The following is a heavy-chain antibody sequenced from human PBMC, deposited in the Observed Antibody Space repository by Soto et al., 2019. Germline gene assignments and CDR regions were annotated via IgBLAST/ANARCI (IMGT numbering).Heavy chain of an antibody. CDR1: GFTFSSYS. D-gene: IGHD6-13*01. Sequence: GGSLRLSCAASGFTFSSYSMNWVRQAPGKGLEWVSSISSSSSYIYYADSVKGRFTISRDNAKNSLYLQMNSLRAEDTAVYYCASTHIAAAGYDTFDIWGQGTMVTVSS. CDR3: ASTHIAAAGYDTFDI. J-gene: IGHJ3*02. V-gene: IGHV3-21*01. CDR2: ISSSSSYI.